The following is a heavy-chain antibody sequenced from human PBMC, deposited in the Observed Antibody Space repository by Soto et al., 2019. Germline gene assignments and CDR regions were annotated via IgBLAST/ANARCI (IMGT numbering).Heavy chain of an antibody. J-gene: IGHJ3*02. CDR3: ARGSVFRYFEWYAFDI. CDR1: GFTFSSYW. CDR2: INSDGGTT. D-gene: IGHD3-9*01. Sequence: PGGSLRLSCAASGFTFSSYWMHWVRQAPGKGLVWVSRINSDGGTTSYADSVKGRFTISRDNAKNTLYLQMNSLRAEDTAVYYCARGSVFRYFEWYAFDIFCQGTMLTVSS. V-gene: IGHV3-74*01.